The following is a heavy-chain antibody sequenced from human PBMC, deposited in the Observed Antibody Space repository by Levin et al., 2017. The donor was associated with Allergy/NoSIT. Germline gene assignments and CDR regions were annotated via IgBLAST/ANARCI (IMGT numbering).Heavy chain of an antibody. CDR3: ARGGCSSTSCLDN. V-gene: IGHV3-74*01. CDR1: GFTFSNYY. CDR2: VYSDGTIT. Sequence: ASVKVSCAASGFTFSNYYMHWVRQAPGKGLVWVSRVYSDGTITDYADSVKGRFTISRDNARNILYLQMNSLRAEDTAVYYCARGGCSSTSCLDNWGQGILVTVSS. J-gene: IGHJ4*02. D-gene: IGHD2-2*01.